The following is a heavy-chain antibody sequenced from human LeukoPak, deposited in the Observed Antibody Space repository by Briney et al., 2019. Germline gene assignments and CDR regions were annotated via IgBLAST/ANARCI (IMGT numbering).Heavy chain of an antibody. CDR2: INHSGST. D-gene: IGHD4-17*01. Sequence: SETLSLTCGVYGGSFSGYYWNWIRQPPGKGLEWIGEINHSGSTNYNPSLKGRVTISVDTSKNQFSLKLSSVTAADTAVYYCARALNDYGDYEGYYYYMDVWGKGTTVTVSS. CDR1: GGSFSGYY. V-gene: IGHV4-34*01. CDR3: ARALNDYGDYEGYYYYMDV. J-gene: IGHJ6*03.